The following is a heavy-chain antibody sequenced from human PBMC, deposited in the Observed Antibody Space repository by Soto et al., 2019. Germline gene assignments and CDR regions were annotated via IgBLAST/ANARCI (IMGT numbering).Heavy chain of an antibody. Sequence: GGSLRLSCAASGFTFSSYAMSWVRQAPGKGLEWVSAITGSGGSTYYADSVKGRFTISRDNSKNTLYLQMNSLRAEDTAVYYCAKGTSRTTTVSWFDPWGQGTLVTVPQ. CDR3: AKGTSRTTTVSWFDP. CDR2: ITGSGGST. D-gene: IGHD4-4*01. CDR1: GFTFSSYA. J-gene: IGHJ5*02. V-gene: IGHV3-23*01.